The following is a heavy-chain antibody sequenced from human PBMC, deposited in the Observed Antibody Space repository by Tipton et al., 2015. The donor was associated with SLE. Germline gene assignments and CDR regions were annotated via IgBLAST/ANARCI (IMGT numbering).Heavy chain of an antibody. J-gene: IGHJ4*02. D-gene: IGHD6-19*01. CDR2: IYSNDDK. V-gene: IGHV2-5*01. CDR1: GFSLSTSGVG. Sequence: LVKPTETLTLTCTFSGFSLSTSGVGVGWVRQPPGKALVWLALIYSNDDKRYSPSLKNRLTITEDAYQSQVVLTMTHIGPLDTATYYCAHSRGWILDYWGQGTLVTVSS. CDR3: AHSRGWILDY.